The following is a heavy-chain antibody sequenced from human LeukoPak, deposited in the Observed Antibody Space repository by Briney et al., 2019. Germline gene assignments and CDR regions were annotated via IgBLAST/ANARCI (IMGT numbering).Heavy chain of an antibody. CDR1: GGTFSSYA. Sequence: ASVKVSCKASGGTFSSYAISWVRQAPGQGLEWMGGIIPIFGTANYAQKFQGRVTITADESTSTAYMELSSLRSEDTAAYYCARGKGSLEGLFDYRGQGTLVTVSS. CDR3: ARGKGSLEGLFDY. J-gene: IGHJ4*02. CDR2: IIPIFGTA. V-gene: IGHV1-69*13. D-gene: IGHD3-3*01.